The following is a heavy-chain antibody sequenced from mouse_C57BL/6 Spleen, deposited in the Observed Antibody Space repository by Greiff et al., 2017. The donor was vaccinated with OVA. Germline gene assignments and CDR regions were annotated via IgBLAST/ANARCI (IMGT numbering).Heavy chain of an antibody. Sequence: EVKLMESGGDLVKPGGSLKLSCAASGFTFSSYGMSWVRQTPDKRLEWVATISSGGSYTYYPDSVKGRFTISRDNAKNTLYLQMSSLKSEDTAMYYCARRGSNYFDYWGKGTTLTVSS. V-gene: IGHV5-6*02. J-gene: IGHJ2*01. CDR1: GFTFSSYG. CDR2: ISSGGSYT. D-gene: IGHD1-1*01. CDR3: ARRGSNYFDY.